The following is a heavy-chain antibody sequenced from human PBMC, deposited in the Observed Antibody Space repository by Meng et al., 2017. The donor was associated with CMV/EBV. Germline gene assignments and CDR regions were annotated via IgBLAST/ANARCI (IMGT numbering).Heavy chain of an antibody. J-gene: IGHJ5*02. CDR1: GDSVSSNSAA. V-gene: IGHV6-1*01. CDR2: TYYRSKWYN. CDR3: ARERGRLELERGANWFDP. D-gene: IGHD1-1*01. Sequence: SQTLSLTCAISGDSVSSNSAAWNWIRQSPSRGLECLGRTYYRSKWYNDYAVSVKSRITINPDTSKNQFSLQLNSVTPEDTAVYYCARERGRLELERGANWFDPWGQGTLVTVSS.